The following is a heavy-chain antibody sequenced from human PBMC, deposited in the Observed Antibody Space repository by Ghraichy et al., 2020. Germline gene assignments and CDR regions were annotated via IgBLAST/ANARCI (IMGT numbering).Heavy chain of an antibody. CDR1: GDSIRSFY. V-gene: IGHV4-59*01. Sequence: SETLSLTCTVSGDSIRSFYWSWIRQPPGKGLEWIGYIYYSGNTNYNPSLKGRVTISVDTSKNQFSLSLSSVTAADTAMYYCVRDTRYDEDGNYWDDAFDIWGQGTMVIVSA. D-gene: IGHD5-12*01. CDR3: VRDTRYDEDGNYWDDAFDI. CDR2: IYYSGNT. J-gene: IGHJ3*02.